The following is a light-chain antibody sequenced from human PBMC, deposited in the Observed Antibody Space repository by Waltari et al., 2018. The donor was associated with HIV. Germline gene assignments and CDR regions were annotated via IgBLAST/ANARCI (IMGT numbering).Light chain of an antibody. CDR2: KDS. V-gene: IGLV3-27*01. CDR3: YSAADNNLGV. J-gene: IGLJ3*02. Sequence: SYALTQPPSVSVSPGQTARSTCSGAVLAKKNNARWFQQKPAQAPVMVIYKDSKRPAGIPERFSGASLGTTVTLTISGAQVEDEADYYCYSAADNNLGVFGGGTKLTVL. CDR1: VLAKKNN.